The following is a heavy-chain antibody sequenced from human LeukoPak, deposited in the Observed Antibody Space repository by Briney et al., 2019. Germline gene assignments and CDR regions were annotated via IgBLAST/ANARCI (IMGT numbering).Heavy chain of an antibody. V-gene: IGHV3-30*02. CDR1: GFTFSSYA. CDR3: ARVPNEVPGIGQIDY. D-gene: IGHD1-1*01. J-gene: IGHJ4*02. CDR2: IRYDGSNK. Sequence: GGSLRLSCAASGFTFSSYAMSWVRQAPGKGLEWVAFIRYDGSNKYYADSVKGRFTISRDNSKNTLYLQMNSLRAEDTAVYYCARVPNEVPGIGQIDYWGQGTLVTVSS.